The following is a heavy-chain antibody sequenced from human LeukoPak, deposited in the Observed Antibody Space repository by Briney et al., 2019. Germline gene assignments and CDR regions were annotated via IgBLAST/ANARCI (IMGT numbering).Heavy chain of an antibody. CDR2: INPNSGDT. CDR3: ARGGYRGSYYDAFGI. J-gene: IGHJ3*02. D-gene: IGHD1-26*01. CDR1: GYIFTDYY. Sequence: ASVKVSCKTSGYIFTDYYVHWVRQAPGQGLEWMGWINPNSGDTNYVQKFQGRVTMTRDTSISTAYMDLSRLRSDDTAVYYCARGGYRGSYYDAFGIWGQGTMVTVSS. V-gene: IGHV1-2*02.